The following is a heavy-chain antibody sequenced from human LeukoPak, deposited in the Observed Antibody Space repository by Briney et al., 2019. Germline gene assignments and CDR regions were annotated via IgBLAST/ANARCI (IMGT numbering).Heavy chain of an antibody. CDR3: ARSLGVVVAHRNVFDI. V-gene: IGHV4-59*08. CDR2: IYHSGST. D-gene: IGHD3-22*01. CDR1: GGSISSYY. J-gene: IGHJ3*02. Sequence: SETLSLTCTVSGGSISSYYWSWIRQPPGKGLEWIGSIYHSGSTYYNPSLKSRVTISVDTSKNQFSLKLSSVTAADTAVYYCARSLGVVVAHRNVFDIWGQGTTVTVSS.